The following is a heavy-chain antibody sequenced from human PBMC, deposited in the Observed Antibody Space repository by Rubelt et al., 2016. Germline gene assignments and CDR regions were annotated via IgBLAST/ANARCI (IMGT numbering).Heavy chain of an antibody. V-gene: IGHV4-59*10. J-gene: IGHJ4*02. Sequence: GLEWIGRVYSTVATNYNPSLRSRVAMSVDTSQNQFSLKLNSVTAADTAIYYCARYDFWGGFFDYWGQGALVTVSS. D-gene: IGHD3-3*01. CDR3: ARYDFWGGFFDY. CDR2: VYSTVAT.